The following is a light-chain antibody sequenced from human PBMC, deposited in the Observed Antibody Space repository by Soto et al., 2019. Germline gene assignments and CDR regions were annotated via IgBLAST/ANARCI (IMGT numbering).Light chain of an antibody. CDR2: STN. CDR1: SGSVSTTYY. V-gene: IGLV8-61*01. CDR3: MLYMGGGLVV. J-gene: IGLJ2*01. Sequence: QTVVTQEPSFSVSPGGTVTLTCGLTSGSVSTTYYPSWYQQPPGPAPRTLIYSTNIRSSGVPDRFSGSILGNKAALTITGAQADDEPEYHCMLYMGGGLVVFGGGTKVTVL.